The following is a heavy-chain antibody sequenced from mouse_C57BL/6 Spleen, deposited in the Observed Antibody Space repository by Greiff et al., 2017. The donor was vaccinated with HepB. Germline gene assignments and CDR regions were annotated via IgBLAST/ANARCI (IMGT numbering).Heavy chain of an antibody. D-gene: IGHD2-5*01. V-gene: IGHV1-55*01. CDR2: IYPGSGST. J-gene: IGHJ3*01. CDR1: GYTFTSYW. Sequence: QVQLQQSGAELVKPGASVKMSCKASGYTFTSYWITWVKQRPGQGLEWIGDIYPGSGSTNYNEKFKSKATLTVDTSSSTAYMQLSSLTSEDSAVYYCARYYSNYSWFAYWGQGTLVTVSA. CDR3: ARYYSNYSWFAY.